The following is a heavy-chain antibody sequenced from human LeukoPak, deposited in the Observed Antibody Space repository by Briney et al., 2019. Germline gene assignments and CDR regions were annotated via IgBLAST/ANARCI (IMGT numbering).Heavy chain of an antibody. J-gene: IGHJ3*02. V-gene: IGHV3-30-3*01. CDR3: AKGSGYSYGGSAFDI. Sequence: PGGSLRLSCAASGFTFSSYAMHWVRQAPGKGLEWVAVISYDGSNKYYADSVKGRFTISRDNSKNTLYLQMNSLRAEDTAVYYCAKGSGYSYGGSAFDIWGQGTMVTVSS. D-gene: IGHD5-18*01. CDR1: GFTFSSYA. CDR2: ISYDGSNK.